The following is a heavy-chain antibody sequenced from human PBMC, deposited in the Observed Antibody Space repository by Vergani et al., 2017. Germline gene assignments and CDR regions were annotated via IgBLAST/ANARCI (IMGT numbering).Heavy chain of an antibody. Sequence: EVQLSESGGGLVQPGGSLRLSCAASGFTFSSYAMSWVRQAPGKGLEGVSAISGSGGSTYYADFVKGRFTISRDNSKNTLYLQMNSLRAEDTSVYYCAKNNGRLLQSGGFDFWGQGTLVTVSS. CDR3: AKNNGRLLQSGGFDF. J-gene: IGHJ4*02. CDR2: ISGSGGST. V-gene: IGHV3-23*01. CDR1: GFTFSSYA. D-gene: IGHD5-24*01.